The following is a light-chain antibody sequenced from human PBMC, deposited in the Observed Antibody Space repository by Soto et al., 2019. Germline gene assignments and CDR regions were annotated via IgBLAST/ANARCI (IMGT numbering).Light chain of an antibody. CDR2: GAS. J-gene: IGKJ1*01. CDR3: QQDSSWPRT. CDR1: QSVSSN. V-gene: IGKV3-15*01. Sequence: EIVMTQSPATLSVSPGERATLSCRASQSVSSNLAWYQQKPGQAPRLLIYGASTRATGIPARFSGSGSGTEFTLSISSLQSEHLGVYYCQQDSSWPRTFGQGTKVDIK.